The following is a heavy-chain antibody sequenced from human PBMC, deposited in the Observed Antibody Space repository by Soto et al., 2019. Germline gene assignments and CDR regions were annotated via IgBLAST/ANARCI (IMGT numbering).Heavy chain of an antibody. CDR2: FYYTWST. Sequence: QVQLQESGPGLVKPSETLSLTCTVSGGSVSSGNYYWSWIRQPPGKGLEWIGYFYYTWSTNYNPSLKRRVTISVDASKNQFSLRLSSLTAADTAVYYCARSMHYSDGSNYSPFDYWGQGTLVTVSS. J-gene: IGHJ4*02. CDR1: GGSVSSGNYY. D-gene: IGHD3-22*01. CDR3: ARSMHYSDGSNYSPFDY. V-gene: IGHV4-61*01.